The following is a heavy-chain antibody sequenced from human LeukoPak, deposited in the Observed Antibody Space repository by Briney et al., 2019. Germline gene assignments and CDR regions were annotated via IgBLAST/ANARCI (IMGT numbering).Heavy chain of an antibody. Sequence: GGSLRLSCAASVFTFSSYWMHWVRQAPAKGLVWVSRIDSAGCRTSYAGSVKGRFTISRDNAKNTLYLQMNSLRAEDTAVYYCARDLCSGDCPDYWGQGTQVTVSS. J-gene: IGHJ4*02. V-gene: IGHV3-74*01. CDR3: ARDLCSGDCPDY. D-gene: IGHD2-21*02. CDR2: IDSAGCRT. CDR1: VFTFSSYW.